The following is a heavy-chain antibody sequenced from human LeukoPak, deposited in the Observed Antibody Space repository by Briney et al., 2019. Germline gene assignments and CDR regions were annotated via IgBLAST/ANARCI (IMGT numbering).Heavy chain of an antibody. CDR2: IYTSGST. Sequence: SETLSLTCAVSGGFISSYYWSWIRQPPGKGLEWIGYIYTSGSTNYNPSLKSRVTTSVDTSKNQFSLKLSSVTAADTAVYYCAKDREMATIKWDFDYWGQGTLVTVSS. CDR1: GGFISSYY. D-gene: IGHD5-24*01. V-gene: IGHV4-4*09. CDR3: AKDREMATIKWDFDY. J-gene: IGHJ4*02.